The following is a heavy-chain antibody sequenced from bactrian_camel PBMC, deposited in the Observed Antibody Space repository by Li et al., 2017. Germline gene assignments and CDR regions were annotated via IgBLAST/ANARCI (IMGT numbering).Heavy chain of an antibody. CDR3: ATDPIGVLVVAGTCFGY. Sequence: HVQLVESGGGSVQAGGSLRLSCVASGDTHMRYCMAWFRQPPGKEREGIAGVDSDGSISYSDSVKGRFTISRDNAKNPVYLQMNSLKSEDTALYYCATDPIGVLVVAGTCFGYWGQGTQVTVS. CDR2: VDSDGSI. CDR1: GDTHMRYC. D-gene: IGHD6*01. V-gene: IGHV3S9*01. J-gene: IGHJ6*01.